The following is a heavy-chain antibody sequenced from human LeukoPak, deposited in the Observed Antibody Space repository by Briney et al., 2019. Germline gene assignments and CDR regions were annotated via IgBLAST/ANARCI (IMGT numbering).Heavy chain of an antibody. D-gene: IGHD3-10*01. CDR2: INPNSGGT. V-gene: IGHV1-2*02. CDR1: GYTFTGYY. CDR3: ARGPSITMVRGGQWYYYMDV. Sequence: GASVKVSCKASGYTFTGYYMHWVRQAPGQGLEWMGWINPNSGGTNYAQKLQGRVTMTRDTSISTAYMELSRLRSDDTAVYYCARGPSITMVRGGQWYYYMDVWGKGTTVTISS. J-gene: IGHJ6*03.